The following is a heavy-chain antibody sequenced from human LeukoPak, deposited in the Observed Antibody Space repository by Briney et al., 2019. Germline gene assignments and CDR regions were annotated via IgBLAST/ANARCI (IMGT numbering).Heavy chain of an antibody. J-gene: IGHJ4*02. D-gene: IGHD2-15*01. CDR2: INPNSGGT. Sequence: GASVKVSCKASGYTFTGYYMHWVRQAPGQGLEWMGWINPNSGGTNYAQKFQGRVTMTRDTSISTAYMELSRLRSDDTAVYYCARDWRMMYCSGGICYGLDYWGQGTLVTVSS. CDR1: GYTFTGYY. V-gene: IGHV1-2*02. CDR3: ARDWRMMYCSGGICYGLDY.